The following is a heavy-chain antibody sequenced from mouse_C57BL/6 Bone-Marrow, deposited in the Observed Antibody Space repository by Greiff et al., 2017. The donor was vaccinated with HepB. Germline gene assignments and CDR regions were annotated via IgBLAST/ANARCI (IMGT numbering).Heavy chain of an antibody. D-gene: IGHD1-1*01. V-gene: IGHV1-81*01. CDR2: IYPRSGNT. Sequence: VQLQESGAELARPGASVKLSCKASGYTFTSYGISWVKQRTGQGLEWIGEIYPRSGNTYYNEKFKGKATLTADKSSSTAYMELRSLTSEDSAVYFCARKGLRFAWFAYWGQGTLVTVSA. CDR3: ARKGLRFAWFAY. J-gene: IGHJ3*01. CDR1: GYTFTSYG.